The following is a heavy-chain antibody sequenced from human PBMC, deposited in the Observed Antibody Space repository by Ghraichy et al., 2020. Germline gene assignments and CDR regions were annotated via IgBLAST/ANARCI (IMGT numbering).Heavy chain of an antibody. D-gene: IGHD4-17*01. V-gene: IGHV1-18*01. CDR3: ARDPFRANTVTTFRYGMDV. J-gene: IGHJ6*02. Sequence: ASVKVSCKASGYTFTSYGISWVRQAPGQGLEWMGWISAYNGNTNYAQKLQGRATMTTDTSTSTAYMELRSLRSDDTAVYYCARDPFRANTVTTFRYGMDVWGQGTTVTVSS. CDR1: GYTFTSYG. CDR2: ISAYNGNT.